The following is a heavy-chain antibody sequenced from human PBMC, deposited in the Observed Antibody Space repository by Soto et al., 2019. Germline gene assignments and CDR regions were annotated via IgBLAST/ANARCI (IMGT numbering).Heavy chain of an antibody. CDR3: AQGNRYSGIGSPQFDY. D-gene: IGHD1-26*01. J-gene: IGHJ4*02. Sequence: QVQLQQSGPGLVKPSQTLSLTCTVSGASVSSGGHYWTWIRQHPGKGLEWIGDIYHSGASSYNPSLKSRLTISVNRSNNQFSLRLSSVTAADTAVYSCAQGNRYSGIGSPQFDYGGQGTLVTVSS. V-gene: IGHV4-31*03. CDR1: GASVSSGGHY. CDR2: IYHSGAS.